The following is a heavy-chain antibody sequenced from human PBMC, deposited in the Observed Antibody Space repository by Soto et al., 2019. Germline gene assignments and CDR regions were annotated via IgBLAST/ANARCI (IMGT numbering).Heavy chain of an antibody. V-gene: IGHV4-4*02. Sequence: QVQLQESGPGLVKPSGTLSLTCAVSGVSIGSHDWWTWVRQPPGKGLEWIGESHQSGNTNYNSSHERRVTISLVKSKNPFSPQLSSVTVADTAVYYCETRATGRVYGGQGTLVTVSS. J-gene: IGHJ4*02. CDR2: SHQSGNT. CDR3: ETRATGRVY. D-gene: IGHD5-12*01. CDR1: GVSIGSHDW.